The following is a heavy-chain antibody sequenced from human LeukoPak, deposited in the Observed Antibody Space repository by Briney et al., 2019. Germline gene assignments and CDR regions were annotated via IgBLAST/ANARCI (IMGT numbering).Heavy chain of an antibody. J-gene: IGHJ4*02. V-gene: IGHV3-23*01. CDR2: ISSSGENT. CDR3: AKAPRRFRGIIVTPLYYFDY. CDR1: GFTFSSYA. D-gene: IGHD3-10*01. Sequence: GGSLRLSCAASGFTFSSYAMNWVRQAPGRGLEWVSTISSSGENTYYADSVKGRFTISRDNPKNTLFLQMNSLRAEDTAVFYCAKAPRRFRGIIVTPLYYFDYWGQGTLVTVYS.